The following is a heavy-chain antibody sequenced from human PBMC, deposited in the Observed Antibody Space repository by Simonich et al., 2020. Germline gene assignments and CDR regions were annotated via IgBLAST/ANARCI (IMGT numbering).Heavy chain of an antibody. V-gene: IGHV3-13*01. CDR3: ARGGYSGSYNWFDP. J-gene: IGHJ5*02. CDR1: GFTFSSYD. D-gene: IGHD1-26*01. CDR2: KCTAGDT. Sequence: EVQLVESGGGLVQPGGSLRLSCAASGFTFSSYDMHWVRQGTGKGLEWVSAKCTAGDTYYPGSVKGRFTISRENAKNSLYLQMNSLRAGDTAVYYCARGGYSGSYNWFDPWGQGTLVTVSS.